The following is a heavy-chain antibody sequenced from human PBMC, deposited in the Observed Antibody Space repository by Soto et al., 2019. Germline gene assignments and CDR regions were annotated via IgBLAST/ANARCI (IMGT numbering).Heavy chain of an antibody. CDR3: AHIVVAGLGYYFDY. Sequence: QITLKESGPTLVKPTQTLTLTCTFSGFSLSSTRMAVGWIRQPPGKALEWLALIYWDDDKRYSPFLKSRPTITKDTSKNQMVLTMSNMDPVDTAGYYCAHIVVAGLGYYFDYWGQGTLVTVSS. D-gene: IGHD6-19*01. CDR2: IYWDDDK. J-gene: IGHJ4*02. CDR1: GFSLSSTRMA. V-gene: IGHV2-5*02.